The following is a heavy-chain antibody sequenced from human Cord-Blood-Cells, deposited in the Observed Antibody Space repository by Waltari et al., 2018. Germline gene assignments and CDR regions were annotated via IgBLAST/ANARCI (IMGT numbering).Heavy chain of an antibody. V-gene: IGHV4-4*07. Sequence: QVQLQESGPGLVKPSETLSLTCTVSGGSISSYYWSWIRQPDGKGLEWIGRIYTSGSTNYNPSLKSRVTMSVDTSKNQFSLKLSSVTAADTAVYYCARELNNWEPGTINWFDPWGQGTLVTVSS. CDR1: GGSISSYY. D-gene: IGHD1-20*01. CDR2: IYTSGST. CDR3: ARELNNWEPGTINWFDP. J-gene: IGHJ5*02.